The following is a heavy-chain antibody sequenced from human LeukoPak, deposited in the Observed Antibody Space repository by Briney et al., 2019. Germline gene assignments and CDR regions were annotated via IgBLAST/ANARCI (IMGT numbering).Heavy chain of an antibody. Sequence: SETLSLTCTVSGGSISSYYWSWIRQPPGKGLEWIGYIYYSGTTYYNPSLKSRVTIPVDTSKNQFSLKLSSVTAPDTAVYYCARDGRYYYAFDIWGQGTMVTVSS. J-gene: IGHJ3*02. CDR3: ARDGRYYYAFDI. CDR1: GGSISSYY. V-gene: IGHV4-59*12. D-gene: IGHD1-26*01. CDR2: IYYSGTT.